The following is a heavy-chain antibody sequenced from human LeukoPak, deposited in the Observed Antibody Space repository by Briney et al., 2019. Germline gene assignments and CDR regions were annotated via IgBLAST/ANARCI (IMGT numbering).Heavy chain of an antibody. V-gene: IGHV1-18*01. Sequence: GASVTVSCKASGYTFSSYGISWVRQAPAQGLEWMGWISAYNGNTNYAQKVQGRVTLTTETSTSTAYMELRSLRSDDTAVYYCARDRQLGSSGYYAAYWGQGTLVTVSS. J-gene: IGHJ4*02. CDR3: ARDRQLGSSGYYAAY. D-gene: IGHD3-22*01. CDR1: GYTFSSYG. CDR2: ISAYNGNT.